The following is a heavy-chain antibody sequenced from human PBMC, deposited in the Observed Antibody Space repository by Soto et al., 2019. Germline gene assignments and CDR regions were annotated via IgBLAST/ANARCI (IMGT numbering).Heavy chain of an antibody. J-gene: IGHJ6*02. D-gene: IGHD1-26*01. CDR2: IYYKGST. CDR1: GGSISSHY. V-gene: IGHV4-59*11. Sequence: SETLSLTCTVSGGSISSHYWSWVRQAPGKGLEWIGHIYYKGSTNYNPSRKSRSTIPVDACKSQFSLKLNSVTTADTAVYYCARDGREASGMDVWGQGTKVNVS. CDR3: ARDGREASGMDV.